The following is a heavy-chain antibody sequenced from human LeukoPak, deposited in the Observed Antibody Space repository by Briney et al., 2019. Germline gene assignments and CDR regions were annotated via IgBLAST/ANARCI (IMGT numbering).Heavy chain of an antibody. CDR2: IYHSGST. D-gene: IGHD1-26*01. J-gene: IGHJ3*02. Sequence: PSGTLSLTCAVSGGSISSSNWWSWVRPPPGKGLEWIGEIYHSGSTNYNPSLKSRVTISVDKSKNQFSLKLSSVTAADTAMYYCAREDSGISDNAFDIWGQGTMVTIPS. CDR3: AREDSGISDNAFDI. CDR1: GGSISSSNW. V-gene: IGHV4-4*02.